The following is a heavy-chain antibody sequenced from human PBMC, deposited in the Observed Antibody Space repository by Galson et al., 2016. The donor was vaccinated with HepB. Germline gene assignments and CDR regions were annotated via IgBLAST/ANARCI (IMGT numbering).Heavy chain of an antibody. Sequence: SLRLSCAASGFTFSSYPMSWVRQAPGKGLEWVSRISGSGDTTNYADSVXGRFTISRDNSKNTLYLQMNSLRAEDTAVHYCAKVLGAGYCGGSSCAMDVWGQGTTVTVSS. CDR2: ISGSGDTT. V-gene: IGHV3-23*01. CDR3: AKVLGAGYCGGSSCAMDV. D-gene: IGHD2-15*01. CDR1: GFTFSSYP. J-gene: IGHJ6*02.